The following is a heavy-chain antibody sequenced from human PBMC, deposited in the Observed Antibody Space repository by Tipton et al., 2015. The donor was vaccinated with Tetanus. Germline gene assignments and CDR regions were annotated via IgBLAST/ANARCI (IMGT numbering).Heavy chain of an antibody. CDR3: ARGLYSSSWFYWYFDL. CDR2: IYYSGSP. V-gene: IGHV4-59*01. D-gene: IGHD6-13*01. J-gene: IGHJ2*01. CDR1: GGSISSYY. Sequence: TLSLTCTVSGGSISSYYWSWIRQPPGKGLEWIGYIYYSGSPNYNPSLKSRVTISVDTSKNQFSLKLSSVTAADTAVYYCARGLYSSSWFYWYFDLWGRGTLVTVSS.